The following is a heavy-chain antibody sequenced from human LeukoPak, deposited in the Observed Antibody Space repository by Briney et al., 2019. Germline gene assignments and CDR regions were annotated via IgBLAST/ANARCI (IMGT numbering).Heavy chain of an antibody. CDR3: TTNVPYSSSWYERGAEYFQH. V-gene: IGHV3-15*01. Sequence: GGSLRLSCAASGFTFSSYNMNWVRQAPGKGLEWVGRIKSKTDGGTTDYAAPVKGRFTISRDDSKNTLYLQMNSLKTEDTAVYYCTTNVPYSSSWYERGAEYFQHWGQGTLVTVSS. CDR1: GFTFSSYN. CDR2: IKSKTDGGTT. J-gene: IGHJ1*01. D-gene: IGHD6-13*01.